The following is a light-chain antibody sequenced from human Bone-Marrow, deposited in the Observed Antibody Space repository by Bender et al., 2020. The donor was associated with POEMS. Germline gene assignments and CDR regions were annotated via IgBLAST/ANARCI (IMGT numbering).Light chain of an antibody. CDR1: SSDVGTYSL. Sequence: QSALTQPASVSGSPGQSITISCTGTSSDVGTYSLVSWYQQHPGKAPKLMIYEVSKRPSGVPDRFSGSKSGNTASLTVSGLQAEDEADYYCSSYAGNNNLVFGGGTKLTVL. CDR3: SSYAGNNNLV. CDR2: EVS. J-gene: IGLJ3*02. V-gene: IGLV2-8*01.